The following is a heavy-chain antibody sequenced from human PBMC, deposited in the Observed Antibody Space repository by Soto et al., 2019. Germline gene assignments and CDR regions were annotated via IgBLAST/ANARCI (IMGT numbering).Heavy chain of an antibody. CDR1: GFTFSRFG. Sequence: PGGSLRLSCAASGFTFSRFGMHWVRQAPGKGLEWVAVISYDGSNRFYADSVKGRFTISRDNSKNTLYLQMNSLRPEDTAVYYCAKDLYGSESYTYYCAMDVWGQGTTGTVS. CDR2: ISYDGSNR. J-gene: IGHJ6*02. D-gene: IGHD3-10*01. V-gene: IGHV3-30*18. CDR3: AKDLYGSESYTYYCAMDV.